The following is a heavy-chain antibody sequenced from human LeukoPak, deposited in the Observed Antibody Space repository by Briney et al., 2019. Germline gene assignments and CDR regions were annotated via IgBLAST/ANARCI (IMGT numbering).Heavy chain of an antibody. CDR3: ARGRQPNPFDY. V-gene: IGHV1-69*13. CDR2: IIPIFGTA. CDR1: GGTFSSYA. Sequence: SVKVSCKASGGTFSSYAISGVRQAPVQLLEWMGGIIPIFGTAHYAQKFQGRVTITADESTSTAYMELSSLRSEDTAVYYCARGRQPNPFDYWGQGTLVTVSS. D-gene: IGHD5-18*01. J-gene: IGHJ4*02.